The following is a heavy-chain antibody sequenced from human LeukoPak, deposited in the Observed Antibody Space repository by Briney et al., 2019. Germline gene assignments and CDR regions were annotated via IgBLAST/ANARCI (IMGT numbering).Heavy chain of an antibody. D-gene: IGHD3-10*01. CDR1: GGSISSGGYS. Sequence: PSETLSLTCTVSGGSISSGGYSWSWIRQHPGKGLEWIGYIYYSGGTYYNPSLKSRVTISVDTSKNQFSLKLSSVTAADTAVYYCARGVLFDYWGQGTLVTVSS. V-gene: IGHV4-31*03. CDR3: ARGVLFDY. CDR2: IYYSGGT. J-gene: IGHJ4*02.